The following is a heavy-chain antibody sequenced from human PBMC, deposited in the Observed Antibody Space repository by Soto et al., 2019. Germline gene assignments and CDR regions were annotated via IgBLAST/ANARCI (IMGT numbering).Heavy chain of an antibody. CDR2: ISSSSSYI. CDR1: GFTFSSYS. Sequence: GGSLRLSCAASGFTFSSYSMNWVRQAPGKGLEWVSSISSSSSYIYYADSVKGRFTISRDNAKNSLYLQMNSLRAEDTAVYYCARGHTYYYGSGSYYPYYFDYWGQGTLVTVSS. D-gene: IGHD3-10*01. J-gene: IGHJ4*02. V-gene: IGHV3-21*01. CDR3: ARGHTYYYGSGSYYPYYFDY.